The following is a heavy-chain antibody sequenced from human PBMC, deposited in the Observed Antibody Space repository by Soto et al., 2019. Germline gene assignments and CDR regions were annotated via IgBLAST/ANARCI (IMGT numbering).Heavy chain of an antibody. CDR2: IFYSGST. Sequence: SETLSLTCAVSGGSISDYYWHWIRQPPGKGLEWIGNIFYSGSTNYNPSLKSRVSISVDTSKNQFSLKVNSVTTADTAVYYCARLGCSGSSCYHLDPWGQGTLVTVSS. CDR1: GGSISDYY. J-gene: IGHJ5*02. D-gene: IGHD2-15*01. V-gene: IGHV4-59*01. CDR3: ARLGCSGSSCYHLDP.